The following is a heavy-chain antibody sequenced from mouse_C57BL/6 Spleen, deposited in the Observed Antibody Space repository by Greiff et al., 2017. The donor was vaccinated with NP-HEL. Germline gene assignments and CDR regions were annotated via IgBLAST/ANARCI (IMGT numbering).Heavy chain of an antibody. CDR3: ARRAAQAPAWFAY. CDR2: INPNNGGT. J-gene: IGHJ3*01. D-gene: IGHD3-2*02. Sequence: VHVKQSGPELVKPGASVKIPCKASGYTFTDYNMDWVKQSHGKSLEWIGDINPNNGGTIYNQKFKGKATLTVDKSSSTAYMELRSLTSEDTAVYYCARRAAQAPAWFAYWGQGTLVTVSA. V-gene: IGHV1-18*01. CDR1: GYTFTDYN.